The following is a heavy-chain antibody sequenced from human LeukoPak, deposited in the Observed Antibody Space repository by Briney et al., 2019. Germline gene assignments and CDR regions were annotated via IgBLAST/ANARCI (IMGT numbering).Heavy chain of an antibody. V-gene: IGHV3-7*01. D-gene: IGHD1-20*01. CDR1: GFTFSSYW. CDR3: AKDRITGTTSLDY. J-gene: IGHJ4*02. CDR2: IKQDGSEK. Sequence: PGGSLRLSCAASGFTFSSYWMSWVRQAPGKGLEWVANIKQDGSEKYYVDSVKGRFTISRDNAKNSLYLQMNSLRAEDTAVYYCAKDRITGTTSLDYWGQGTLVTVSS.